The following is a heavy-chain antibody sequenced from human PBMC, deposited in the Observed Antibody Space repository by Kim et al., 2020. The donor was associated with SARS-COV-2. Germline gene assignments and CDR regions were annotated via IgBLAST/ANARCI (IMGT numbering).Heavy chain of an antibody. J-gene: IGHJ6*02. CDR1: GGSISSSSYY. CDR2: IYYSGST. D-gene: IGHD5-18*01. Sequence: SETLSLTCTVSGGSISSSSYYWGWIRQPPGKGLEWIGSIYYSGSTYYNPSLKSRVTISVDTSKNQFSLKLSSVTAADTAVYYCARLYPWIQLWFDNPYGMDVWGQGTTVTVSS. V-gene: IGHV4-39*01. CDR3: ARLYPWIQLWFDNPYGMDV.